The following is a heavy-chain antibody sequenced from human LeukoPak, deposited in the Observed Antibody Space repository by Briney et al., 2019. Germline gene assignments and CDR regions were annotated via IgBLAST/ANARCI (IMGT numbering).Heavy chain of an antibody. CDR1: GFTFSGSA. J-gene: IGHJ4*02. D-gene: IGHD1-26*01. CDR3: TSFIVGASRVDY. V-gene: IGHV3-73*01. CDR2: IKSKANSYAT. Sequence: GGSLRLSCAASGFTFSGSAMHWVRQASGKGLEWVGHIKSKANSYATSYAASVKGRFTISRDDSKNTAYLQMRSLKAGDTAVYYCTSFIVGASRVDYWGQGTLVTVSS.